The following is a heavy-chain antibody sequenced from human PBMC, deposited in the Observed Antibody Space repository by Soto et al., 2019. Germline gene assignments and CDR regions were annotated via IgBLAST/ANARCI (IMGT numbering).Heavy chain of an antibody. J-gene: IGHJ6*02. V-gene: IGHV3-53*01. Sequence: GGGLIQPGGSLRLSCAASGFTVISTYMSWVRQAPGKGLEWVSFIYSGGSTYYADSVKGRFTISRDNSKNTLYLQMNNLRVEDTAVYYCARGGQVRGGMDVWGQGTTVTVSS. CDR3: ARGGQVRGGMDV. CDR2: IYSGGST. CDR1: GFTVISTY.